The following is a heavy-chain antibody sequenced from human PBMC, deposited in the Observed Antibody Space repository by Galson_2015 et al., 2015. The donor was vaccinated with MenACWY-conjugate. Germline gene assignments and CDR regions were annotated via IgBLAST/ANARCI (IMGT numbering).Heavy chain of an antibody. CDR2: INWNGVST. Sequence: SLRLSCAASGFSFDDYGMSWVRHVPGKGLEWVSVINWNGVSTDYADSVKGRFTISRDNAKNSLYLQMNSLRAEDTALYYCARDRATVTNYYYGQDVWGQGTTVIVSS. CDR3: ARDRATVTNYYYGQDV. J-gene: IGHJ6*02. D-gene: IGHD4-17*01. CDR1: GFSFDDYG. V-gene: IGHV3-20*04.